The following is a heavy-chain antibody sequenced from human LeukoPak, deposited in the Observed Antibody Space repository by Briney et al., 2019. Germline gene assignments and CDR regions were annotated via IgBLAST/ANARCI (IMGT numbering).Heavy chain of an antibody. Sequence: PGGSLRLSCATSGFTFSTYAMSWVRQAPGKGLEWVSAIRSTAYNTYYTDSVKGRFTISRDNSKNTLYLQMNSLRAEDTAVYYCARERDYGDLDYWGQGTLVTVSS. D-gene: IGHD4-17*01. CDR3: ARERDYGDLDY. CDR2: IRSTAYNT. CDR1: GFTFSTYA. V-gene: IGHV3-23*01. J-gene: IGHJ4*02.